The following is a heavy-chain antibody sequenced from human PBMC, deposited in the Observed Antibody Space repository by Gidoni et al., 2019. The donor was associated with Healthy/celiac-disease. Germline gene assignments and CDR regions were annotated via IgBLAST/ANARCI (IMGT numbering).Heavy chain of an antibody. CDR3: ARAAYCSGGSCYHNWFDP. J-gene: IGHJ5*02. CDR2: IYPGDSDT. V-gene: IGHV5-51*01. Sequence: EVQLVQSGAEVKKPGESLKISCKGSGYSFTSYWIGVVRQMPGKGLEWMGIIYPGDSDTRYSPSFQGQVTISADKSISTAYLQWSSLKASDTAMYYCARAAYCSGGSCYHNWFDPWGQGTLVTVSS. D-gene: IGHD2-15*01. CDR1: GYSFTSYW.